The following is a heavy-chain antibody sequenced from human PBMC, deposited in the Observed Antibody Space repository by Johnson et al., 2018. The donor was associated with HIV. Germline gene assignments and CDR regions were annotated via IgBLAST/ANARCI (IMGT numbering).Heavy chain of an antibody. D-gene: IGHD2/OR15-2a*01. Sequence: VQLVESGGVVVQPGGSLRLSCAASGFTVSSNYMNWVRQAPGKGLEWVSIIYSGGSTYYADSVKGRFTISRDNSKNTLYLQINSLRAEDTAVYYCARDALEAFQAFDIWGQGTMVTVSS. CDR3: ARDALEAFQAFDI. CDR2: IYSGGST. J-gene: IGHJ3*02. CDR1: GFTVSSNY. V-gene: IGHV3-66*01.